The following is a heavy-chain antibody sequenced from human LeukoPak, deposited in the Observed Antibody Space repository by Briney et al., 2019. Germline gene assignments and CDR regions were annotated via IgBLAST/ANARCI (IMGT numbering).Heavy chain of an antibody. D-gene: IGHD4-17*01. CDR1: GFTFSNYW. CDR3: ARGPGDYQVGY. V-gene: IGHV4-34*01. J-gene: IGHJ4*02. Sequence: GSLRLSCAVSGFTFSNYWMSWVRQAPGKGLEWIGEINHSGSTNYNPSLKSRVTISVDTSKNQFSLKLSSVTAADTAVYYCARGPGDYQVGYWGQGTLVTVSS. CDR2: INHSGST.